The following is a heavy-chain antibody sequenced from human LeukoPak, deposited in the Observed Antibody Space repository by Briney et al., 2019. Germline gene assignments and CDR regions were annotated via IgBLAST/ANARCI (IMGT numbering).Heavy chain of an antibody. CDR1: GDSISSTSYY. J-gene: IGHJ4*01. CDR2: IYNSGTT. CDR3: ASRVYGLGSFNY. Sequence: SETLSLTCTVSGDSISSTSYYWDWIRQPPGKGLEWIGSIYNSGTTYYNPSLKSRVTISVDTSKNQFSLKVSSVAAADTAVYYCASRVYGLGSFNYWGQGTLVTVSS. D-gene: IGHD3-10*01. V-gene: IGHV4-39*01.